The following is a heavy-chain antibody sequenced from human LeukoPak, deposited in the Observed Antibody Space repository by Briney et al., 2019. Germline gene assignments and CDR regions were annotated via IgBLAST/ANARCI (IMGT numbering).Heavy chain of an antibody. Sequence: GGSLRLSCAASGFTFCSCEMNWVRLAPGKGQEWVSSISSSSSYLYYADSVRGRFTISRANAKNSLYLEMNSLRAEDTAVYYCARGADYDILTGYMDVWGKGTTVTVSS. CDR1: GFTFCSCE. CDR2: ISSSSSYL. CDR3: ARGADYDILTGYMDV. D-gene: IGHD3-9*01. V-gene: IGHV3-21*01. J-gene: IGHJ6*03.